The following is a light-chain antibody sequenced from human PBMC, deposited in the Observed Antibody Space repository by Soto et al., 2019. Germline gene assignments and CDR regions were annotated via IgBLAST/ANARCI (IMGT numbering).Light chain of an antibody. J-gene: IGLJ1*01. CDR1: SSDVGVYNH. V-gene: IGLV2-8*01. CDR3: GAWDDSLSFYV. Sequence: QSALTQPPSASGSPGQSVTISCTGTSSDVGVYNHVSWYQQHPGKAPKLMIFEVTKRPSGVPDRFSGSKSGNTASLAVSGLQAEDEADYYCGAWDDSLSFYVSGTGTKVTLL. CDR2: EVT.